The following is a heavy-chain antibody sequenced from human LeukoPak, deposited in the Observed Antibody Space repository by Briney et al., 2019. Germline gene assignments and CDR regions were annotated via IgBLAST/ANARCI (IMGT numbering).Heavy chain of an antibody. D-gene: IGHD3-16*01. V-gene: IGHV3-21*01. Sequence: GGSLRLSCAASGSTFSSYWMSWVRQAPGKGLEWVSSISSSGSYIYYADSVKGRFAISRDNAKNSLYLQMNSLRAEDTAVYYCARVGPWVKQEYYYYYMDVWGRGTTVTVSS. CDR3: ARVGPWVKQEYYYYYMDV. CDR2: ISSSGSYI. CDR1: GSTFSSYW. J-gene: IGHJ6*03.